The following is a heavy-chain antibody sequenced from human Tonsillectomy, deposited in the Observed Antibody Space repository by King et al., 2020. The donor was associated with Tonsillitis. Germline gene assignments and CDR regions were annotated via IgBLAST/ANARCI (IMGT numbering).Heavy chain of an antibody. CDR1: GFTFSSYG. J-gene: IGHJ6*02. D-gene: IGHD6-13*01. CDR3: AKDRHVLQQLVLYYYYGMDV. V-gene: IGHV3-30*18. CDR2: ISYDGSNK. Sequence: VQLVESGGGVVQPGRSLRLSCAASGFTFSSYGMHWVRQAPGKGLEWVAVISYDGSNKYYADSVKGRFTISRDNSKNTLYLQMNSLRAEDTAVYYCAKDRHVLQQLVLYYYYGMDVWGQGTTVTVSS.